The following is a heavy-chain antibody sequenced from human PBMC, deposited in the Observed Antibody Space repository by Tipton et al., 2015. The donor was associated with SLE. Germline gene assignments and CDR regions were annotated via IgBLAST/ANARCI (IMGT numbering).Heavy chain of an antibody. Sequence: QVQLVQSGAEVKKPGASVKVSCKASGYTFTSYYMHWVRQDPGQGLEWMGIINPSGGSTSYAQKFQGRVTMTRDTSTSTVYMELSNLRSGSTALYYCARDLGGEQLWFFDYWGQGTLVTVSS. V-gene: IGHV1-46*03. CDR1: GYTFTSYY. CDR3: ARDLGGEQLWFFDY. D-gene: IGHD5-18*01. CDR2: INPSGGST. J-gene: IGHJ4*02.